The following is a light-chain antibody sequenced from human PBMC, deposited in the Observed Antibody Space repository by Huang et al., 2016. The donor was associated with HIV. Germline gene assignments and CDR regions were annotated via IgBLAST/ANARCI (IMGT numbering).Light chain of an antibody. J-gene: IGKJ4*01. V-gene: IGKV3-11*01. Sequence: IVLTQSPATLSLSPGERATLSCRASQSLNKFLAWYQQKPGQAPSLLIYNATDRATGVPARFSGGGSGTDFTLTITDLKAEDFAIYYCQQRSSSLTFGGGTKVEIK. CDR3: QQRSSSLT. CDR1: QSLNKF. CDR2: NAT.